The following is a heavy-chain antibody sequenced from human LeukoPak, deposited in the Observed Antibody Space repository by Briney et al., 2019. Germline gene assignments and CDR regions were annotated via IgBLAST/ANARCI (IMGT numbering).Heavy chain of an antibody. CDR2: IYSGGST. J-gene: IGHJ4*02. Sequence: GGSLRLSCAASGFTVSSNCMSWVRQAPGKGLEWVSVIYSGGSTYYADSVKGRFTISRDNGKNSLYLQMNSLRAEDTAVYYCARDRGMYSSFDYWGQGTRVTVSS. D-gene: IGHD6-19*01. CDR3: ARDRGMYSSFDY. V-gene: IGHV3-53*01. CDR1: GFTVSSNC.